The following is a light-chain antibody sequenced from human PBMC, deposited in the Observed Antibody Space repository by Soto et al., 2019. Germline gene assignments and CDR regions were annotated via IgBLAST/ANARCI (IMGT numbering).Light chain of an antibody. CDR3: QKSTSAPLT. V-gene: IGKV1-27*01. CDR2: AAS. Sequence: DIQMTQSPSSLSASVGGRVTITCRASQGISTYLAWYQQKPGKVPKLLIYAASTLQSGVPSRFSGSGSGTELTLTISSLQPEDVATYFCQKSTSAPLTFGGGTKVEIK. CDR1: QGISTY. J-gene: IGKJ4*01.